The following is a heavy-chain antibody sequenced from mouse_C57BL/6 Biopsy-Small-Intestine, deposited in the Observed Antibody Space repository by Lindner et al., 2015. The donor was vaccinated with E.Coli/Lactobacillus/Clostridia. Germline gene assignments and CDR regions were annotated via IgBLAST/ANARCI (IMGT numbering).Heavy chain of an antibody. D-gene: IGHD1-1*02. J-gene: IGHJ1*01. CDR2: INPNSGDT. CDR3: ARGHGINMVRGEDYYAMDV. V-gene: IGHV1-84*02. CDR1: GYTFTGYY. Sequence: SVKVSCKASGYTFTGYYLHWVRQAPGQGLEWMGRINPNSGDTNYAQKFQGRVTLTRDTSISTAYLELSRLRSDDTALYYCARGHGINMVRGEDYYAMDVWGLGTTVTVSS.